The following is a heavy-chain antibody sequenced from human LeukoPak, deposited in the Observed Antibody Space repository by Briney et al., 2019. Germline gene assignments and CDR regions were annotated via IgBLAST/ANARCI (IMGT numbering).Heavy chain of an antibody. Sequence: SETLSLTCSVSGGSISELNYYWGWIRQPPGXXXXXXXNIYYSGSTYNNPSLESRVVISVDTSRNQFSLKLTSVTATDTAVYYCARQGVVGATGFDFWGQGILVTVSS. V-gene: IGHV4-39*01. CDR1: GGSISELNYY. CDR2: IYYSGST. CDR3: ARQGVVGATGFDF. J-gene: IGHJ4*02. D-gene: IGHD1-26*01.